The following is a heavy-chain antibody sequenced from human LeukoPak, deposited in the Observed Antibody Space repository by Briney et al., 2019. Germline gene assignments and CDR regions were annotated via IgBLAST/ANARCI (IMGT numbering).Heavy chain of an antibody. V-gene: IGHV4-38-2*01. J-gene: IGHJ4*02. Sequence: PSETLSLTCAVSGYSISSGYYWGWIRQPPGKGLEWIGSIYHSGSTYYNPSLKSRVTLSVDTSRNQFSLRLSSVTAADTAVYFCARHRYYYDSSGSYYFDYWGQGTLVTVSS. D-gene: IGHD3-22*01. CDR2: IYHSGST. CDR3: ARHRYYYDSSGSYYFDY. CDR1: GYSISSGYY.